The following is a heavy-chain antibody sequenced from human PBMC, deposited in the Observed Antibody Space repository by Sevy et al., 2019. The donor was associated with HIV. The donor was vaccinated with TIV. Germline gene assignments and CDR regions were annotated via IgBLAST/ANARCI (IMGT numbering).Heavy chain of an antibody. CDR2: ISANGGST. D-gene: IGHD2-21*02. Sequence: GESLKSSCGVSGFALRSYTMNWVRQAPGKGLEWVASISANGGSTYYADSVKGRFTISRDVSKSTLYLQMNSLTAEDTAMFFCAKTLQKLPFHPHYFDYWGQGTLVTVSS. J-gene: IGHJ4*02. CDR3: AKTLQKLPFHPHYFDY. V-gene: IGHV3-23*01. CDR1: GFALRSYT.